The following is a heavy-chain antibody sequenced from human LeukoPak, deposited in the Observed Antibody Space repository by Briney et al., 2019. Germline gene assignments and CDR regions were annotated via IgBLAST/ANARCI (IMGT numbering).Heavy chain of an antibody. CDR2: IYYSGST. J-gene: IGHJ5*02. CDR1: GGSISSGGYY. CDR3: ARAGDHWFDP. V-gene: IGHV4-31*03. D-gene: IGHD1-26*01. Sequence: SETLSLTCTVSGGSISSGGYYWSWIRQHPGKGLEWIGYIYYSGSTYYNPSLKSRVTISVDTSKNQFSLKLSSVTAADTAVYYCARAGDHWFDPWGQGTLVTVSS.